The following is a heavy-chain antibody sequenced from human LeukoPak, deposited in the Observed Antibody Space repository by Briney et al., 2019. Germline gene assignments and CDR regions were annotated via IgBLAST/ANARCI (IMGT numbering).Heavy chain of an antibody. Sequence: ASVQVSCQASGYTFTCYYMHWVRPAPGQGLEWMGWINPNSGGTNYAQKFQGRVTMTRDTSISTAYMELSRLRSDDTAVYYCAGGYCSGGSCYDFDYWSQGTLVTVSS. V-gene: IGHV1-2*02. D-gene: IGHD2-15*01. CDR3: AGGYCSGGSCYDFDY. J-gene: IGHJ4*02. CDR2: INPNSGGT. CDR1: GYTFTCYY.